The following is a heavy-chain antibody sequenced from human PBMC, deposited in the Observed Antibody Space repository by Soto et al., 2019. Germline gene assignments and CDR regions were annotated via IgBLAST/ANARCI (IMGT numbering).Heavy chain of an antibody. CDR2: ISGGVNTTYNT. D-gene: IGHD5-18*01. CDR1: GITFSNYA. J-gene: IGHJ3*02. V-gene: IGHV3-23*01. CDR3: AKDEYNDGHYAFDI. Sequence: EVQLLESGGGLVQPGGSLRLSCAASGITFSNYAMSWVRQAPGTGLEWVSTISGGVNTTYNTYYAASVKGRFTVSRDNSKNTLYVQMSGLRAEDTAVYYCAKDEYNDGHYAFDIWGRGTMVTVSA.